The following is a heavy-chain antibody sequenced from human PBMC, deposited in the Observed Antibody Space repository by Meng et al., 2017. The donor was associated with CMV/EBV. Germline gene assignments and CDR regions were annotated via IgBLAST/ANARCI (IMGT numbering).Heavy chain of an antibody. Sequence: VEQVQSGAEMKKPGASVKVSCTTSGFTFSDYYIHWVRQAPGQGLEWMGWVNSNNDATNYARKFQGRVSMTRDTSISTAHMELSRLMSDDTAVYYCVRSSGWSLFDYWGQGTLVTVSS. J-gene: IGHJ4*02. D-gene: IGHD6-19*01. V-gene: IGHV1-2*02. CDR1: GFTFSDYY. CDR3: VRSSGWSLFDY. CDR2: VNSNNDAT.